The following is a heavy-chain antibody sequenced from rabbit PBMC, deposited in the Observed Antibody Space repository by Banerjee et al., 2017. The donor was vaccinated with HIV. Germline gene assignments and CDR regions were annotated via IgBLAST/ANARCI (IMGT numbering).Heavy chain of an antibody. CDR3: ARGIRSAGVSMYRTF. CDR1: GFSFSSTYY. D-gene: IGHD4-2*01. CDR2: IYTTSDTT. J-gene: IGHJ4*02. Sequence: QQQLEESGGGLVKPEGSLTLTCKASGFSFSSTYYMCWVRQAPGKGLELIACIYTTSDTTWYASWVNGRFTISRSTSLNTVDLKMTSLTAADTATYFCARGIRSAGVSMYRTFWGPGTLVTVS. V-gene: IGHV1S43*01.